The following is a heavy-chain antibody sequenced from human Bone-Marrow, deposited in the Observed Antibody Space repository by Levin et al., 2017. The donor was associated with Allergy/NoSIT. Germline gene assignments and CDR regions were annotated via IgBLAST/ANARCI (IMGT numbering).Heavy chain of an antibody. CDR2: IYPGDSDT. CDR1: GYIFTNYW. D-gene: IGHD1-26*01. V-gene: IGHV5-51*01. Sequence: GESLKISCKVSGYIFTNYWIAWVRQMPGKGLEWMGIIYPGDSDTRYSPSFQGQVTISVDKSISTAYLQWDSLKASDTAMYYCARGLAVSGSADGDYWGQGTQVTVSS. J-gene: IGHJ4*02. CDR3: ARGLAVSGSADGDY.